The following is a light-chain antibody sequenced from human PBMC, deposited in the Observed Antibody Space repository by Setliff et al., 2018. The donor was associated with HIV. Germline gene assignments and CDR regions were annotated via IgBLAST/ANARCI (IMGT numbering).Light chain of an antibody. Sequence: QSVLTQPASVSGSPGQSSTISCTGTSSDVGGYNYVSWYQQHPGKVPKLMIYDVSKRPSGVSNRFSGSKSGNTASLTISGLQAEDEADYYCSSYTSSSTYVFGTGTKVTVL. CDR2: DVS. CDR3: SSYTSSSTYV. CDR1: SSDVGGYNY. V-gene: IGLV2-14*03. J-gene: IGLJ1*01.